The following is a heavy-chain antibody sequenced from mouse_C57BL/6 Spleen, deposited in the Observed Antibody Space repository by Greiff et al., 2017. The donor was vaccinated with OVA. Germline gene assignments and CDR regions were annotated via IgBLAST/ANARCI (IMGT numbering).Heavy chain of an antibody. CDR2: IDPSDSYT. V-gene: IGHV1-69*01. Sequence: VQLQQPGAELVMPGASVKLSCKASGYTFTSYWMPWVKQRPGQGLEWIGEIDPSDSYTNYNQKFKGKSTLTVDKSSSTAYMQLSSLTSEDSAVYYCARWDGSSSFAYWGQGTLVTVSA. CDR3: ARWDGSSSFAY. J-gene: IGHJ3*01. CDR1: GYTFTSYW. D-gene: IGHD1-1*01.